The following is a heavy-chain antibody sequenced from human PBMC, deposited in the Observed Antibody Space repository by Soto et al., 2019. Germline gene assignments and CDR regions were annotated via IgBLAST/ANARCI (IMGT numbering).Heavy chain of an antibody. D-gene: IGHD3-16*01. CDR1: GFTFSNYW. CDR2: INSDGGTT. CDR3: ARVGNGEYVFYY. V-gene: IGHV3-74*01. Sequence: EVQLVESWGGLVQPGGSLRLSCAASGFTFSNYWMHWVRQAPGKGLVWVSRINSDGGTTSYADSVKGRFTISRDNAKNTLYLQMNGLRAEDTAVYYCARVGNGEYVFYYWGQGTLVTVSS. J-gene: IGHJ4*02.